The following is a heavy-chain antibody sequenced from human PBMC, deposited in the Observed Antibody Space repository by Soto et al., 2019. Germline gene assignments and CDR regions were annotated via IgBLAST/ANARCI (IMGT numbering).Heavy chain of an antibody. J-gene: IGHJ6*02. CDR2: IRSKAYGVTT. Sequence: GVLRLSCTTSGFTFSDYAISWFRQTPGKGLEWVGVIRSKAYGVTTDYAASVKGRFAISRDDSKSTAYLQMNSVTNEDNAVYFSPKHTSNSRYSFFGMDVWGHGPTVTVSS. CDR3: PKHTSNSRYSFFGMDV. CDR1: GFTFSDYA. V-gene: IGHV3-49*03. D-gene: IGHD3-22*01.